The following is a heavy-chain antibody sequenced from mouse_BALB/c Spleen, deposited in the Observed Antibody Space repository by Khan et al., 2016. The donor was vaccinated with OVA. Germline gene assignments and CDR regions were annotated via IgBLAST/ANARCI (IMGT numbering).Heavy chain of an antibody. Sequence: EVQLQESGPSLVKPSQTLSLTCSVTGDSITTGYWNWIRKFPGNKLEYMGYIIYTGYTYYNPSLNSRISITRHTSNNQYYLQLNSVTDEDTATYYGARSTYRYAFVYWGQGTLVTVSA. CDR3: ARSTYRYAFVY. D-gene: IGHD2-14*01. CDR1: GDSITTGY. V-gene: IGHV3-8*02. J-gene: IGHJ3*01. CDR2: IIYTGYT.